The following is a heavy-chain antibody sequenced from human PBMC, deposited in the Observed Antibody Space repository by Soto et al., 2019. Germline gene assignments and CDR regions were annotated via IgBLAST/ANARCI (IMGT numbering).Heavy chain of an antibody. D-gene: IGHD3-10*01. CDR3: ARHPVPPIMVRGVIQTQNWFDP. V-gene: IGHV5-51*01. CDR1: GYSFTSYW. CDR2: IYPGDSDT. Sequence: PGESLKISCKGSGYSFTSYWIGWVRQMPGKGLEWMGIIYPGDSDTRYSPSFQGQVTISADKSISTAYLQWSSLKASDTAMYYCARHPVPPIMVRGVIQTQNWFDPWGQGTLVTVSS. J-gene: IGHJ5*02.